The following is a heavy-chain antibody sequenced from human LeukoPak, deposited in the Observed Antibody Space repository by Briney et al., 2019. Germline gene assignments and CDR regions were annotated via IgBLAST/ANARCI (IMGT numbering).Heavy chain of an antibody. Sequence: GGSLRLSCAASGFTFSSYSMNWVRQAPGKGLEWVSSTSSSSSYIYYADSVKGRFTISRDNAKNSLYLQMNSLRAEDTAVYYCASLYSSSWYLNSLFDYWGQGTLVTVSS. V-gene: IGHV3-21*01. CDR3: ASLYSSSWYLNSLFDY. D-gene: IGHD6-13*01. CDR2: TSSSSSYI. CDR1: GFTFSSYS. J-gene: IGHJ4*02.